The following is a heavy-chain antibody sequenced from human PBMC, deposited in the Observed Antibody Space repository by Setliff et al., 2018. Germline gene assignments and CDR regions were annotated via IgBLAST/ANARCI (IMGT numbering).Heavy chain of an antibody. J-gene: IGHJ4*02. Sequence: PGGSLRLSCAASGFNFNTYTMSWVRQAPGKGLEWVSAISGAGNYINYIYAVKGRFTVSKDTAKKSVSLQMNSLRDEDTAVYYCSTGRMWLPVGDYWGKGVQVTVSS. CDR1: GFNFNTYT. V-gene: IGHV3-21*01. D-gene: IGHD6-19*01. CDR3: STGRMWLPVGDY. CDR2: ISGAGNYI.